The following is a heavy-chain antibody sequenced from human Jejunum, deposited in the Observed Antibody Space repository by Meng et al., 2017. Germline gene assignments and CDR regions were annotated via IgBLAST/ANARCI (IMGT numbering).Heavy chain of an antibody. D-gene: IGHD3-10*01. Sequence: QNTLKESGPTLVKPTETLTLTCAFSGVSLRADGVGVGWIRQPPGKALEWLALIFWDDDKRYNPALKNRLTITKDTSKNQVVLMMTNVDAADSATYYCALMPYDSGYAQGLFDDWGQGTLVTVSS. CDR3: ALMPYDSGYAQGLFDD. CDR1: GVSLRADGVG. V-gene: IGHV2-5*02. CDR2: IFWDDDK. J-gene: IGHJ4*02.